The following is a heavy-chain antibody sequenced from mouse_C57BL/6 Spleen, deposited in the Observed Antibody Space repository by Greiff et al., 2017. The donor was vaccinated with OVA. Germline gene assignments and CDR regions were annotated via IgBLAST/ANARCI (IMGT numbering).Heavy chain of an antibody. J-gene: IGHJ4*01. CDR3: ARGWLLPSYAMDY. CDR2: IYPGDGDT. V-gene: IGHV1-82*01. CDR1: GYAFSSSW. D-gene: IGHD2-3*01. Sequence: QVQLQQSGPELVKPGASVKISCKASGYAFSSSWMNWVKQRPGKGLEWIGRIYPGDGDTNYNGKFKGKATLTADKSSSTAYMQLSSLTSEDSAVYFCARGWLLPSYAMDYWGQGTSVTVSS.